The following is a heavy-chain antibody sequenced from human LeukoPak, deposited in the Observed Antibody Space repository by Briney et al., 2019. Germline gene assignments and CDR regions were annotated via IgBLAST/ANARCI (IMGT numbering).Heavy chain of an antibody. J-gene: IGHJ5*02. D-gene: IGHD6-19*01. Sequence: ASVNVSCKASGYTFTSYDINWVRQATGQGLEWMGWMNPNSGNTGYAQKFQGRLTITRNTSISTAYMELSSLRSEDTAVYYCARGRRLRGWYPNNWFDPWGQGTLVTVSS. V-gene: IGHV1-8*01. CDR2: MNPNSGNT. CDR3: ARGRRLRGWYPNNWFDP. CDR1: GYTFTSYD.